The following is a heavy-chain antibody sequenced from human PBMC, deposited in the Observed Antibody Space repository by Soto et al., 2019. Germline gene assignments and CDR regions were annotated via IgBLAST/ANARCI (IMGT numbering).Heavy chain of an antibody. CDR3: ARGVGASYYFDY. Sequence: ASVKVSCKASGYTFTNYGISWVRQAPGQGLGWMGWINVYNGNTKYAQKVQGRVTMTTDTSTSTAYMELRSLRSDDTAVYYCARGVGASYYFDYWGQGTLVTVS. D-gene: IGHD1-26*01. CDR1: GYTFTNYG. J-gene: IGHJ4*02. V-gene: IGHV1-18*01. CDR2: INVYNGNT.